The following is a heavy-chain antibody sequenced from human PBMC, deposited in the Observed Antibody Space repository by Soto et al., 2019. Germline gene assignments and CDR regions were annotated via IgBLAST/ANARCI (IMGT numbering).Heavy chain of an antibody. Sequence: QVQLQQWGAGLLKPSETLSLTCAVYGGSFSGFYWSWIRQPPGKGLEWIGEINHSGSTNYNPSLKSRVTISADPSKHQFSLQLSSVTAADTAVYYCVSKLGSCTGGSCNWYFDLWGRGTLVTVSS. CDR2: INHSGST. V-gene: IGHV4-34*01. CDR3: VSKLGSCTGGSCNWYFDL. CDR1: GGSFSGFY. J-gene: IGHJ2*01. D-gene: IGHD2-15*01.